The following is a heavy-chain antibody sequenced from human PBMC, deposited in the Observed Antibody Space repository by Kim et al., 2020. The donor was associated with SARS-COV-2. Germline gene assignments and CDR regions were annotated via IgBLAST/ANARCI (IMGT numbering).Heavy chain of an antibody. Sequence: SETLSLTGTVSGGSISSGSYYWSWLRQPAGQGLEWIGRINTSGSTNYNPSLKSRVTISVDTSKNQFSLKPSSVTAAAAAVYYCARAGLIAAAGTFDYWGQGTLVTVSS. CDR2: INTSGST. CDR3: ARAGLIAAAGTFDY. CDR1: GGSISSGSYY. J-gene: IGHJ4*02. V-gene: IGHV4-61*02. D-gene: IGHD6-13*01.